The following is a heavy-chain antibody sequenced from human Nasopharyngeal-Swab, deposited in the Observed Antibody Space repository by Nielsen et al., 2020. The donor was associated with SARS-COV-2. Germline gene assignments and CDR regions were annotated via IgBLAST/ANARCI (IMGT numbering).Heavy chain of an antibody. D-gene: IGHD2-2*03. CDR2: IKQDGSEK. CDR3: ARGAGYCSSTSCSTVWFDP. V-gene: IGHV3-7*04. CDR1: GFTFSSYW. Sequence: GESLKISCAASGFTFSSYWMSWVRQAPGKGLEWVANIKQDGSEKYYVDSVKGRSTISRDNAKNSLYLQMNSLRAEDTAVYYCARGAGYCSSTSCSTVWFDPWGQGTLVTVSS. J-gene: IGHJ5*02.